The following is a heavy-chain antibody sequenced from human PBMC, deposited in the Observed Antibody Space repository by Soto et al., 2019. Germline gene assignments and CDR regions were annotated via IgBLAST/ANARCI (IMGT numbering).Heavy chain of an antibody. D-gene: IGHD5-18*01. V-gene: IGHV3-49*04. CDR1: GFTFGDSA. CDR3: IRDMKYSYYFEAGH. CDR2: IRTKTFGGTA. Sequence: EVQVVESGGGLVQPGQSLRLSCFASGFTFGDSAFSWVRQAPGKVLEWVGFIRTKTFGGTAEYAASVKGRFSISRDDSKSIAYLQMNSLKTEDTAVYYCIRDMKYSYYFEAGHWGQGTLVTVSS. J-gene: IGHJ4*02.